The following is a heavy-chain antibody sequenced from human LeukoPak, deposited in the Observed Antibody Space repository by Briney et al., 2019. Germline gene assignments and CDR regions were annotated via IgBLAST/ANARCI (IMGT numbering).Heavy chain of an antibody. CDR1: GFTFSSYS. CDR3: ARASFQRWLQLGGD. V-gene: IGHV3-48*04. CDR2: ISSSSSTI. Sequence: GGSLRLSCAASGFTFSSYSMNWVRQAPGKGLEWVSYISSSSSTIYYADSVKGRFTISRDNAKNSLYLQMNSLRAEDTAVYYCARASFQRWLQLGGDWGQGTLVTVSS. D-gene: IGHD5-24*01. J-gene: IGHJ4*02.